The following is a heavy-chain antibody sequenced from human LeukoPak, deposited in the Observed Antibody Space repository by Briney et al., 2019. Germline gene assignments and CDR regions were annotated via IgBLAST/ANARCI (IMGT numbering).Heavy chain of an antibody. CDR1: GGSISYYY. Sequence: SETLSLTCSVSGGSISYYYWSWIRQFPGKGLEWIGYISDGESPDYNPSLQSRVTIYVDSSKNQFFLNLTSVTAADTAVYYCARGASGYDRGPWSDWGQGTLVTVSS. CDR2: ISDGESP. J-gene: IGHJ4*02. D-gene: IGHD5-12*01. V-gene: IGHV4-59*01. CDR3: ARGASGYDRGPWSD.